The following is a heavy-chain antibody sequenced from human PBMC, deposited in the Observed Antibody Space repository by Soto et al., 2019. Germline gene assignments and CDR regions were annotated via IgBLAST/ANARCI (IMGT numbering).Heavy chain of an antibody. CDR2: INHSGST. J-gene: IGHJ6*02. V-gene: IGHV4-34*01. CDR3: ARGQRGRGFLEWLSRHRYGMDV. Sequence: LKSLSLTCAFCGKSYSGYFWTWIRQPTLVWLEWIGEINHSGSTNYNPSLKSRVTISVDTSKNQFSLKLSSVTAADTAVYYCARGQRGRGFLEWLSRHRYGMDVWGQGTTVTVS. CDR1: GKSYSGYF. D-gene: IGHD3-3*01.